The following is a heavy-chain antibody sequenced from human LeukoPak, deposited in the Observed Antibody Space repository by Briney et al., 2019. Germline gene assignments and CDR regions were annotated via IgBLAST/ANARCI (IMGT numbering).Heavy chain of an antibody. CDR2: ISYDGSNK. D-gene: IGHD6-25*01. CDR1: GFTFSSYA. Sequence: GVSLRLSCAASGFTFSSYAMHWVRQAPGKGLEWVAVISYDGSNKYYADSVKGRFTISRDNSKNTLYLQMNSLRAEDTAVYYCARDRSSVYYFDYWGQGTLVTVSS. V-gene: IGHV3-30-3*01. J-gene: IGHJ4*02. CDR3: ARDRSSVYYFDY.